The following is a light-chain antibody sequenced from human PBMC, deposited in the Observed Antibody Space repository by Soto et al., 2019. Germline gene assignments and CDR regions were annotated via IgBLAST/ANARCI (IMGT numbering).Light chain of an antibody. CDR2: GAS. J-gene: IGKJ1*01. Sequence: EIVLTQSPGTLSLSPGQRATLSCRASQTVRSDYVAWYQKKPGQAPKLLIYGASARATGIPDRFTGSGSGTDFTLTISKLEPENFTVYYCQQYGTSPLVFRQGTKVDIK. V-gene: IGKV3-20*01. CDR1: QTVRSDY. CDR3: QQYGTSPLV.